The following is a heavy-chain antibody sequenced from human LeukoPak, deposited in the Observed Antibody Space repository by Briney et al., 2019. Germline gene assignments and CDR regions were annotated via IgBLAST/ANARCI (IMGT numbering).Heavy chain of an antibody. CDR3: ARGSLERITRYYYYGMDV. V-gene: IGHV1-8*01. CDR1: GYTFTSYD. CDR2: MNPNSGNT. Sequence: ASVKVSCKASGYTFTSYDINWVRQATGQGLEWMGWMNPNSGNTGYAQKFQGRVTMTRNTSISTAYMELSSLRSEDTAVYYCARGSLERITRYYYYGMDVWGQGTTVTVSS. J-gene: IGHJ6*02. D-gene: IGHD2/OR15-2a*01.